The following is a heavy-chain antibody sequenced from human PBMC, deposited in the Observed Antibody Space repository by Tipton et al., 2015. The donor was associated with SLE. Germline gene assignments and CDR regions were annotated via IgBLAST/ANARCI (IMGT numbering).Heavy chain of an antibody. J-gene: IGHJ4*02. D-gene: IGHD1-1*01. CDR3: AREGNWNGEFDY. CDR1: GFTFRSYT. Sequence: SLRLYCAASGFTFRSYTMHWVRQAPGKGLKWVAVISYDGSNKYYADSVKGRFTISRDNSKNTLYLQMNSLRAEDTAVYYCAREGNWNGEFDYWVLGSLVTVSP. CDR2: ISYDGSNK. V-gene: IGHV3-30*04.